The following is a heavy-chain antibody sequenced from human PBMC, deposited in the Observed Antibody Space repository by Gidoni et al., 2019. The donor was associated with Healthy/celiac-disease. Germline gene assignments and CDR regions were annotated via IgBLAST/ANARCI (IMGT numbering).Heavy chain of an antibody. Sequence: QLQLQESGPGLVKPSETLSLTCPVSGGSISSSSYYWGWIRQPPGKGLEWIGSIYYSGSTYYNPSLKSRVTISVDTSKNQFSLKLSSVTAADTAVYYCARQGVTTVTTLFDYWGQGTLVTVSS. CDR1: GGSISSSSYY. V-gene: IGHV4-39*01. D-gene: IGHD4-17*01. CDR2: IYYSGST. J-gene: IGHJ4*02. CDR3: ARQGVTTVTTLFDY.